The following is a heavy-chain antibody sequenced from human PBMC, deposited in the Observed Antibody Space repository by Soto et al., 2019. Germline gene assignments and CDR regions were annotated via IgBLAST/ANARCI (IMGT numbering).Heavy chain of an antibody. Sequence: EVQLLESGGGLVQPGGSLRLSCAASGFTFSSYTMSWVRQAPGKGLEWVSAISGSGGSTYYADSVKGRFTISRDNSKNTLYLQMNSLRAEDTAVYYCAKGGQWLVRGNYFDYWGQGTLVTVSS. CDR2: ISGSGGST. V-gene: IGHV3-23*01. J-gene: IGHJ4*02. D-gene: IGHD6-19*01. CDR3: AKGGQWLVRGNYFDY. CDR1: GFTFSSYT.